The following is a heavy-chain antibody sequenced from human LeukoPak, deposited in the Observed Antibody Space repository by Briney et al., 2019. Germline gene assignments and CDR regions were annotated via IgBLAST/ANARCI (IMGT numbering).Heavy chain of an antibody. CDR2: ISSSSSTI. CDR1: GFTFSSYS. CDR3: ARDQAYYGGNDYFDY. V-gene: IGHV3-48*01. D-gene: IGHD4-23*01. J-gene: IGHJ4*02. Sequence: GGSLRLSCAASGFTFSSYSMNWVRQAPGKGLEWVSYISSSSSTIYYADSVKGRFTISRDNAKNSLYLQMNSLRAEDTAVYYCARDQAYYGGNDYFDYWGQGTLVTVSS.